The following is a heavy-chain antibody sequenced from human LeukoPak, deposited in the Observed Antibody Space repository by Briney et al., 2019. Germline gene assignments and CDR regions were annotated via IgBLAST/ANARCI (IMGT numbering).Heavy chain of an antibody. CDR1: GGSISSSNW. CDR3: ARDLGFGESDAFDI. J-gene: IGHJ3*02. V-gene: IGHV4-4*02. Sequence: PSETLSLTCAVSGGSISSSNWWSWVRQPPGKGLEWIGEIYHSGSTNYNPSLKSQVTISVDKSKNQFSLKLSSVTAADTAVYYCARDLGFGESDAFDIWGQGTMVTVSS. D-gene: IGHD3-10*01. CDR2: IYHSGST.